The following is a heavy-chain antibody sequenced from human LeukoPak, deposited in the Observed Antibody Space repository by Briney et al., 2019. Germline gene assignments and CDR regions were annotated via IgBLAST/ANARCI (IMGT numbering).Heavy chain of an antibody. CDR2: ISYDGSNK. CDR1: GFTFSTYA. Sequence: GGSLRLSCVASGFTFSTYAMHWVRQASGTGLEWVAVISYDGSNKYYADSVKGRFTISRDDSKNSLYLQMNSLRAEDTAVYYCAELGITMIGGVWGKGTTVTISS. J-gene: IGHJ6*04. CDR3: AELGITMIGGV. V-gene: IGHV3-30*04. D-gene: IGHD3-10*02.